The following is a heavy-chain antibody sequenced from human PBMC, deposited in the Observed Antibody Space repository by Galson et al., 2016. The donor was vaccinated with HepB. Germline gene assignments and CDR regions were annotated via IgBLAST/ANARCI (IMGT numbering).Heavy chain of an antibody. CDR1: GASISSSYW. CDR3: AREKPGSGDVDY. Sequence: SETLSLTCAVSGASISSSYWWGWVRQPPGKGLEWIGEIYHSGSTNYNPSLKSRVTISVDKFKSQFSLKLTSVTAADTAVYYCAREKPGSGDVDYWGQGTLVTVSS. D-gene: IGHD3-10*01. V-gene: IGHV4-4*02. CDR2: IYHSGST. J-gene: IGHJ4*02.